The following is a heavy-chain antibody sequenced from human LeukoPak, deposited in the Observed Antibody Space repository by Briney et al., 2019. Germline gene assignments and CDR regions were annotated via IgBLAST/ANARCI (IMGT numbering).Heavy chain of an antibody. CDR1: GFTFSSYS. J-gene: IGHJ3*02. Sequence: GGSLRLSCAASGFTFSSYSMNWVRQAPGKGLEWVSYISSSSSTIYYADSVKGRFTISRDNAKNSLYLQMNSLRAEDTAVYYCARVRVPGAFDIWGQGTMVTVSS. CDR2: ISSSSSTI. V-gene: IGHV3-48*01. CDR3: ARVRVPGAFDI.